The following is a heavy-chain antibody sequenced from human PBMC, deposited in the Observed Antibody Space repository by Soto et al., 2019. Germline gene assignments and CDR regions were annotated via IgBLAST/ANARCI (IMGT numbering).Heavy chain of an antibody. D-gene: IGHD3-22*01. J-gene: IGHJ4*02. V-gene: IGHV3-9*01. CDR2: ISWNSGSI. CDR1: GFTFDDYA. Sequence: PGGSLRLSCAASGFTFDDYAMHWGRQAPGKGLEWVSGISWNSGSIGYADSVKGRFTISRDNAKNSLYLQMNSLRAEDTALYYCAKDYYYDSSGYYNYWGQGTLVTVSS. CDR3: AKDYYYDSSGYYNY.